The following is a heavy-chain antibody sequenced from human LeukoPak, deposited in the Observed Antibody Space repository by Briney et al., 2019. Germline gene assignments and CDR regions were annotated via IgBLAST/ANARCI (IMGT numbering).Heavy chain of an antibody. J-gene: IGHJ4*02. V-gene: IGHV4-34*01. CDR3: ARIPYYYDSSGYYMLHAAYFDY. CDR2: INHSGST. CDR1: GGSFSGYY. D-gene: IGHD3-22*01. Sequence: KPSETLSLTCAVYGGSFSGYYWSWIRQPPGKGLEWIGEINHSGSTNYNPSLKSRVTISVDTSKNQFSLKLSSVTAADTAVYYCARIPYYYDSSGYYMLHAAYFDYWGQGTLVTVSS.